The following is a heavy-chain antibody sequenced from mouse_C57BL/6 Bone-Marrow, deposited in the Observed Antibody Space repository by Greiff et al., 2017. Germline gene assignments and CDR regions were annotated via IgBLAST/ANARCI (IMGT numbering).Heavy chain of an antibody. Sequence: LVESGAELVRPGTSVKMSCKASGYTFTNYWIGWAKQRPGHGLEWIGDIYPGGGYTNYNGKFKGKATLTADKSSSTAYMQFSSLTSEDSAIYYCARLGTGTYAMDYWGQGTSVTVSS. CDR2: IYPGGGYT. D-gene: IGHD4-1*01. CDR1: GYTFTNYW. CDR3: ARLGTGTYAMDY. J-gene: IGHJ4*01. V-gene: IGHV1-63*01.